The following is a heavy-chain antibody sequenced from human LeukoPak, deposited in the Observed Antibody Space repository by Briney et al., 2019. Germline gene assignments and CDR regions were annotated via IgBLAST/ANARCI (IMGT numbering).Heavy chain of an antibody. V-gene: IGHV1-69*13. J-gene: IGHJ4*02. CDR2: IIPIFGTA. D-gene: IGHD5-18*01. CDR1: GYTFTSYN. CDR3: ARPDEDRGYSYGYNY. Sequence: SVKVSCKASGYTFTSYNIHWVRQAPGQGLEWMGGIIPIFGTANYAQKFQGRVTITADESTSTAYMELSSLRSEDTAVYYCARPDEDRGYSYGYNYWGQGTLVTVSS.